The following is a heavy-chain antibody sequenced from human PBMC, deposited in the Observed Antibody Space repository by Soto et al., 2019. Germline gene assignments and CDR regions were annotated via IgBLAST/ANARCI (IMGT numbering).Heavy chain of an antibody. CDR1: GYTFTNFA. D-gene: IGHD6-6*01. J-gene: IGHJ5*01. Sequence: ASVKVSCKTSGYTFTNFARSWVRQAPGQGLEWIGFVSANNGFTHFAQKFQGRVSVKTDTSTNTVYLDLRSLSSDDTAVYYCARGGADRHLESWGRRTPVAVCS. CDR3: ARGGADRHLES. V-gene: IGHV1-18*01. CDR2: VSANNGFT.